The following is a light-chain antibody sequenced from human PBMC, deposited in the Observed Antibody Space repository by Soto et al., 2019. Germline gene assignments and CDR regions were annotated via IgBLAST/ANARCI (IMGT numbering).Light chain of an antibody. J-gene: IGKJ1*01. V-gene: IGKV3-20*01. Sequence: EIVLTQSPGTLSLSPGERATLSCRVSQSVSSRYLAWFQQKPGQAPRLLIYGASRRPAGIPDRFSGNGSGTEFPFTISRLEPEDFAVYYCQHYGSSPWTFGQGTKVEIK. CDR2: GAS. CDR3: QHYGSSPWT. CDR1: QSVSSRY.